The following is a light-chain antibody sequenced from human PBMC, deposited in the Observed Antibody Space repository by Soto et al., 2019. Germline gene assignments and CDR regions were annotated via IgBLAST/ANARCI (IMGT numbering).Light chain of an antibody. V-gene: IGKV3-20*01. CDR2: GAS. Sequence: EIVLTQSPGTLSLSPGERATLSCRASQSITKYYLAWYQQKPGQAPRLLTYGASSRATDIPDRFSGSGSGTDFTLTISSLETEDFSVYYCRHHGDSLYTFGQGNKLEI. J-gene: IGKJ2*01. CDR1: QSITKYY. CDR3: RHHGDSLYT.